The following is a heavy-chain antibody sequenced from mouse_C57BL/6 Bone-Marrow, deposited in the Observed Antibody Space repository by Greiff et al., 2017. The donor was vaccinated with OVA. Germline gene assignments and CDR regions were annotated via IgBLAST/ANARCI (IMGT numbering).Heavy chain of an antibody. D-gene: IGHD4-1*01. CDR1: GFNIKDDY. Sequence: VHVKQSGAELVRPGASVKLSCTASGFNIKDDYMHWVKQRPEQGLEWIGWIDPENGDTEYASKFQGKATITADTSSNTAYLQLSSLTSEDTAVYYCTTTGTERDYWGQGTTLTVSS. CDR3: TTTGTERDY. J-gene: IGHJ2*01. V-gene: IGHV14-4*01. CDR2: IDPENGDT.